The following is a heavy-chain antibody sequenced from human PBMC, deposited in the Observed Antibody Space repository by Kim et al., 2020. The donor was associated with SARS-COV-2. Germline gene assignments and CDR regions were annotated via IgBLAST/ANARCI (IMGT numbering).Heavy chain of an antibody. CDR1: GFTFSSYG. CDR2: ISYDGSNK. J-gene: IGHJ2*01. D-gene: IGHD2-15*01. Sequence: GGSLRLSCAASGFTFSSYGMHWVRQAPGKGLEWVAVISYDGSNKYYADSVKGRFTISRDNSKNTLYLQMNSLRAEDTAVYYCAKEEPPGYCSGGSCPWY. CDR3: AKEEPPGYCSGGSCPWY. V-gene: IGHV3-30*18.